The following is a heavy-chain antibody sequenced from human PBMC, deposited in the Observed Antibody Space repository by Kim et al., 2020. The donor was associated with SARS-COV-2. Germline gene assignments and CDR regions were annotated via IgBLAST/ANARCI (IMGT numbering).Heavy chain of an antibody. CDR2: ISSSSSYI. D-gene: IGHD5-18*01. CDR1: GFTFSSYS. J-gene: IGHJ3*02. Sequence: GGSLRLSCAASGFTFSSYSMNWVRQAPGKGLEWVSSISSSSSYIYYADSVKGRFTISRDNAKNSLYLQMNSLRAEDTAVYYCARGRTAMATDAFDIWGQGTMVTVSS. V-gene: IGHV3-21*04. CDR3: ARGRTAMATDAFDI.